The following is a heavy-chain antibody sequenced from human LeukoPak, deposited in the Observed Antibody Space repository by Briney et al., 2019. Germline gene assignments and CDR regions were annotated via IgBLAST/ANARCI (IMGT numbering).Heavy chain of an antibody. V-gene: IGHV4-61*02. CDR1: GGSISSGSYY. CDR2: IYTSGST. D-gene: IGHD6-6*01. CDR3: ARGQGAARYNWFDP. Sequence: SETLSLTCTVSGGSISSGSYYWGWIRQPAGTGLEWIGRIYTSGSTNYNPSLKSRVTISVDTSKNQFSLKLSSVTAADTAVYYCARGQGAARYNWFDPWGQGTLVTVSS. J-gene: IGHJ5*02.